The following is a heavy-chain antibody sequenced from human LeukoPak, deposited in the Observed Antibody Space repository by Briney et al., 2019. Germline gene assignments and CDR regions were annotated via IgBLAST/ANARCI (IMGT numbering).Heavy chain of an antibody. J-gene: IGHJ6*03. Sequence: PGGPLRLSCAASGFTFSSYAMSWVRQAPGKGLEWVSTISGSGGSTYYADPVKGRFTISRDNSKNTLYLQMNSLRAEDTAVYYCAKTSNYYYYYYMDVWGKGTTVTVSS. CDR1: GFTFSSYA. CDR3: AKTSNYYYYYYMDV. V-gene: IGHV3-23*01. CDR2: ISGSGGST. D-gene: IGHD4-11*01.